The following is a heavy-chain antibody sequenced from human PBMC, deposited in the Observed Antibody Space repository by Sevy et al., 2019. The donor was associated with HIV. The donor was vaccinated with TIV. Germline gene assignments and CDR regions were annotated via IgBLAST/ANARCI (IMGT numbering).Heavy chain of an antibody. CDR1: GFTFGVYT. D-gene: IGHD2-21*01. J-gene: IGHJ4*02. CDR2: LKNKASGGTV. V-gene: IGHV3-49*04. Sequence: GGSLRLSCTASGFTFGVYTMNWVRQAPGKGLEWVAFLKNKASGGTVDHAASVKGRFTISRDDSKSIVYLQMNDLKTEDTAVYYCTRWKGLQSIFDFWGQGVLVTVSS. CDR3: TRWKGLQSIFDF.